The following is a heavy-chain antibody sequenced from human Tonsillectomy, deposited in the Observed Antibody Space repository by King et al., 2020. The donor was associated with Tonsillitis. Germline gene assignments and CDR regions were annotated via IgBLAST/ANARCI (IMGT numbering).Heavy chain of an antibody. J-gene: IGHJ3*02. CDR2: IYAGNDS. CDR3: ARVTGDFAFDI. CDR1: GFAVSSNY. Sequence: LVESGGDLIQPGGSLRLSCAASGFAVSSNYMSWVRQAPGKGLEWGSVIYAGNDSYYTGSVKGRFTISRDISKNTLYLQMNSLKAEDTAVYYCARVTGDFAFDIWGQGTMVIVSS. D-gene: IGHD7-27*01. V-gene: IGHV3-53*01.